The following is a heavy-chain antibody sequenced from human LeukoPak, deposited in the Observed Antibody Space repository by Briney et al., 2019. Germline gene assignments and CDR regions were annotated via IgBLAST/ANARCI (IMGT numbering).Heavy chain of an antibody. Sequence: SQTLSLTCAISGDSVSSNSAAWNWIRQSSSRGLEWLGRTYYRSKWYNDYAVSVKSRITINPDTSKNQFSLQLNSVTPEDTAVYYCARVGAARRGKWFDPWGQGTLVTVSS. CDR1: GDSVSSNSAA. D-gene: IGHD6-6*01. CDR2: TYYRSKWYN. CDR3: ARVGAARRGKWFDP. J-gene: IGHJ5*02. V-gene: IGHV6-1*01.